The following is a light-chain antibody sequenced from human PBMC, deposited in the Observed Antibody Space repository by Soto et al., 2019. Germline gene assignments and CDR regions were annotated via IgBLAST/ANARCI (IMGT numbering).Light chain of an antibody. V-gene: IGKV3-20*01. CDR1: ERISSNF. Sequence: GLTQSPGTLSLSPGERATLSCRASERISSNFLAWYQQRPGQAPRLLIYGASTRASGIPDRFSGSGSGTDFALTISRLEPEDFALYYCQQYGTSPFTFGPGTTVEIK. CDR3: QQYGTSPFT. CDR2: GAS. J-gene: IGKJ3*01.